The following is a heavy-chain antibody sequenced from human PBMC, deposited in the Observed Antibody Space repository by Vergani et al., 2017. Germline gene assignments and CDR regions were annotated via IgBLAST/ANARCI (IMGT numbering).Heavy chain of an antibody. CDR3: AANQITMVRGVIGDLDY. V-gene: IGHV1-58*01. CDR2: IVVGSGNT. CDR1: GFTFTSSA. D-gene: IGHD3-10*01. J-gene: IGHJ4*02. Sequence: QMQLVQSGPEVKKPGTSVKVSCKASGFTFTSSAVQWVRQARGQRLDWIGWIVVGSGNTNYAQKFQERVTITRDMSTSTAYMELSSLRSEDTAVYYCAANQITMVRGVIGDLDYWGQGTLVTVSS.